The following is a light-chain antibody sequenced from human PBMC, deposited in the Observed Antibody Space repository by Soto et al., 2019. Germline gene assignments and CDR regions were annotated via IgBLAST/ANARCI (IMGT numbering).Light chain of an antibody. J-gene: IGLJ2*01. V-gene: IGLV3-21*02. Sequence: SYVLTQPPSVSVAPGQTARFTCGGDNIGSKSVHWYQQKPGQAPVLVVYDDTGRPSGIPERFSGSNSGNTATLTISRVEAGDEADYYCQVWDSSSEVIFGGGTQLTVL. CDR3: QVWDSSSEVI. CDR2: DDT. CDR1: NIGSKS.